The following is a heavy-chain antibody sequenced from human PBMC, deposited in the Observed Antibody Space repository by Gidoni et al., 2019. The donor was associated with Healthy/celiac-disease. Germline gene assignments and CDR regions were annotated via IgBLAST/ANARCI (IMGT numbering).Heavy chain of an antibody. CDR1: AFTFSSYA. V-gene: IGHV3-23*01. J-gene: IGHJ4*02. CDR2: ISGSGGST. Sequence: EVQLLESGGCLVQPGGSLRLSCAASAFTFSSYAMSWVRQAPGKGPGWVSAISGSGGSTYYADSVKGRFTISRDNSKNTLYLQMNSLRAEDTDVYYCATAIFGVANYNYWGQGTLVTVSS. CDR3: ATAIFGVANYNY. D-gene: IGHD3-3*01.